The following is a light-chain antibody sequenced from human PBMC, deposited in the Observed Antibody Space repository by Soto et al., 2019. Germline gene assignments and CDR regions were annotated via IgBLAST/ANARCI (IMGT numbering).Light chain of an antibody. V-gene: IGLV1-40*01. CDR2: VNS. CDR3: QSFDNSLSGPYV. CDR1: SSNIGAGYD. Sequence: QSVLTQPPSVSGAPGQRVTISCTGSSSNIGAGYDVHWYQQLPGTAPKLLIYVNSNRPSGVPDRFSGSKSGTSASLDITGLQPEDEADYYCQSFDNSLSGPYVFGTGTKVTVL. J-gene: IGLJ1*01.